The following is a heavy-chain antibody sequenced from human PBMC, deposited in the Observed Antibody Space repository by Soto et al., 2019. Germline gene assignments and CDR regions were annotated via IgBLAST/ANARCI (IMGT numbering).Heavy chain of an antibody. D-gene: IGHD3-10*01. J-gene: IGHJ6*02. CDR3: ARDPRTTLAGARYYGSANYYYGMDV. Sequence: GGSLRLSCAASGFTFSSYSMNWVRQAPGKGLEWVSSTSSSSSYIYYADSVKGRFTISRDNAKNSLYLQMNSLRAEDTAVYYCARDPRTTLAGARYYGSANYYYGMDVWGQGTTVTVSS. CDR2: TSSSSSYI. CDR1: GFTFSSYS. V-gene: IGHV3-21*01.